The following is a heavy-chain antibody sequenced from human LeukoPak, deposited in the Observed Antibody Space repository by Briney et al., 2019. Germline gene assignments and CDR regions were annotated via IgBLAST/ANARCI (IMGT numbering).Heavy chain of an antibody. J-gene: IGHJ6*02. D-gene: IGHD3-10*01. CDR2: MSSNGGST. V-gene: IGHV3-64*01. CDR3: ARGDLITMVRGVIPPV. Sequence: TGGSLRLSCAASGFTFSSYAMHWVRQAPGKGLKYVSAMSSNGGSTYYANSVKGRFTISRDNSKNTLYLQMGSLSAEDMAVYYCARGDLITMVRGVIPPVWGQGTTVTVSS. CDR1: GFTFSSYA.